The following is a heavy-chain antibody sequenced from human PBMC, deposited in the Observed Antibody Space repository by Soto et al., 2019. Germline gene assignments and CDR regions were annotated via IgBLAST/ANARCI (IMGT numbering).Heavy chain of an antibody. CDR1: GYRLSIDW. V-gene: IGHV5-51*01. D-gene: IGHD1-1*01. Sequence: GESLKISCKGSGYRLSIDWVGWVRQMPGRGLEWMGIIYPLDSDIRYSPSFEGHVIISADKSADTAYLQWNSLQASDSATYFCATLRGQRGNGYRYFDLWGRGTLVTVSS. J-gene: IGHJ2*01. CDR3: ATLRGQRGNGYRYFDL. CDR2: IYPLDSDI.